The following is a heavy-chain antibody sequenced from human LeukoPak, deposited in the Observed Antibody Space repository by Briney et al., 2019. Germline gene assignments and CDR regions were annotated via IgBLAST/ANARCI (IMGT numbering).Heavy chain of an antibody. V-gene: IGHV3-74*01. Sequence: GGSPRLSCAASGFTFSTYWMYWVRQAPGKGLVWVSRINSEGSRTSYADSVKGRVTISRDNAKNTLYLQMNSLRAEGTAVYYCARGRYCSSTSCYKAFDIWGQGTKVTVSS. J-gene: IGHJ3*02. CDR3: ARGRYCSSTSCYKAFDI. CDR2: INSEGSRT. D-gene: IGHD2-2*02. CDR1: GFTFSTYW.